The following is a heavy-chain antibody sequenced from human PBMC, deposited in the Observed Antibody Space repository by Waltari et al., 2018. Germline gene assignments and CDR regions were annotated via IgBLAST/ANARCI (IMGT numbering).Heavy chain of an antibody. V-gene: IGHV1-69-2*01. J-gene: IGHJ4*02. CDR1: GYTFTDYY. CDR2: VEPEDGET. Sequence: EVQLVQSGAEVKKPGATVKISCKVSGYTFTDYYMHWVQQAPGKGLEWMGLVEPEDGETKYAEKFQGRVTITADTSTDTAYMELSSLRSEDTAVYYCATVSPSRYCSGGSCSRTAFDYWGQGTLVTVSS. CDR3: ATVSPSRYCSGGSCSRTAFDY. D-gene: IGHD2-15*01.